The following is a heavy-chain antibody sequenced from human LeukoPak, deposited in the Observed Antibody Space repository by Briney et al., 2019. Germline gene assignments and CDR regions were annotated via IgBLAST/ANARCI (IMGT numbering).Heavy chain of an antibody. Sequence: GGSLRLSCAPSGLTFSKFSRSSVRQAPGKGLEWVSSISATGDGTYYADSVKGRFTISRDNSKSTLFLLMNTPRPEDTAVYYCSRVADKGSKDFEFDHWGQGIRVTVSS. V-gene: IGHV3-23*01. CDR1: GLTFSKFS. J-gene: IGHJ4*02. CDR2: ISATGDGT. CDR3: SRVADKGSKDFEFDH.